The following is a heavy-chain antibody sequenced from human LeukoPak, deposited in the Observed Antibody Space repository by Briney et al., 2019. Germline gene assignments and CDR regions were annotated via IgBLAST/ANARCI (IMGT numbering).Heavy chain of an antibody. CDR1: GYTFSSYG. J-gene: IGHJ4*02. CDR3: ARDRLSAAGGWDLVFDY. CDR2: ISAYNGNP. D-gene: IGHD1-26*01. V-gene: IGHV1-18*01. Sequence: ASVKVSCKASGYTFSSYGISWVRQAPGQGLEWMGWISAYNGNPDYAQKLQGRVTMTTDTSTSTAYVELRSLRSDDTAVYYCARDRLSAAGGWDLVFDYWGQGTLVTVSS.